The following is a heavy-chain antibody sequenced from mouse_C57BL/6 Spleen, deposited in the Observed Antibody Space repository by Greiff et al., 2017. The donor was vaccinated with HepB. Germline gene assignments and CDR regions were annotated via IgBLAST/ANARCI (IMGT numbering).Heavy chain of an antibody. CDR3: AITTVVGYFDY. CDR2: IYPGDGDT. V-gene: IGHV1-82*01. Sequence: VQLQQSGPELVKPGASVKISCKASGYAFSSSWMNWVKQRPGKGLEWIGRIYPGDGDTNYNGKVKGKATLTADKSSSTAYMQLSSLTSEDSAVYFCAITTVVGYFDYWGQGTTLTVSS. D-gene: IGHD1-1*01. J-gene: IGHJ2*01. CDR1: GYAFSSSW.